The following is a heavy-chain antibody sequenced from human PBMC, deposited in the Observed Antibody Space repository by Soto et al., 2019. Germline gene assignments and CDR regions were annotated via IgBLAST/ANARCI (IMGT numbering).Heavy chain of an antibody. CDR3: ASPVGDCDPYFDH. CDR1: GFTLSDFA. Sequence: QVQLVESGGGVVQPGRSLRLSCAASGFTLSDFAMHWVRQAPGRGLEWVAVISYDGTKEYFADSVRGRCTISRDNSTNTLFLHMNNLTPDYTAVYYCASPVGDCDPYFDHWGQGTLVTVSS. J-gene: IGHJ4*02. D-gene: IGHD2-21*02. V-gene: IGHV3-30-3*01. CDR2: ISYDGTKE.